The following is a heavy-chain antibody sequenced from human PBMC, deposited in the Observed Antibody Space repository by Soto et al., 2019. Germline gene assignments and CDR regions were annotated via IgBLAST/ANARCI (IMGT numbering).Heavy chain of an antibody. J-gene: IGHJ3*02. D-gene: IGHD3-22*01. CDR1: GGSISSGGYY. CDR3: ARDLGYYYDSRGYYAREAFNI. CDR2: IYYSGST. Sequence: VTLTCSVPGGSISSGGYYWRWIQQHPGKGLEWIGYIYYSGSTYYNPSLKSRVTISVDTSKNQFSLKLSSVTAADTAVYYCARDLGYYYDSRGYYAREAFNIWGPGTIVTV. V-gene: IGHV4-31*03.